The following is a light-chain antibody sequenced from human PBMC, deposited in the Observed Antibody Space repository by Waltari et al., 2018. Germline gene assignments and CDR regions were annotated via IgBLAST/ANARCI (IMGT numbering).Light chain of an antibody. Sequence: IVLTQSPGTLSLSPGERVTLSCRASQSVSRSLAWYQHKPGQAPKLLIYGASTRATGIPDRFTGSGSGTDFSLTISSLEPEDFAIYFGQHYVRLPATFGQGTKVEIK. CDR1: QSVSRS. J-gene: IGKJ1*01. V-gene: IGKV3-20*01. CDR3: QHYVRLPAT. CDR2: GAS.